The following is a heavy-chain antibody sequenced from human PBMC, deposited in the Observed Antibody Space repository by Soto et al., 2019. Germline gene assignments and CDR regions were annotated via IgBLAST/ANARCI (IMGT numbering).Heavy chain of an antibody. D-gene: IGHD3-3*01. CDR2: IYPGDSDT. CDR3: AKTPGSRFSPDTFDI. J-gene: IGHJ3*02. V-gene: IGHV5-51*01. Sequence: PGESLKISCKGSGYSFTSYWIGWVRQMPGKGLEWMGIIYPGDSDTRYSPSFQGQVTISADKSISTAYLQWNSLKASDIAMYYCAKTPGSRFSPDTFDIWGQGTTVTVS. CDR1: GYSFTSYW.